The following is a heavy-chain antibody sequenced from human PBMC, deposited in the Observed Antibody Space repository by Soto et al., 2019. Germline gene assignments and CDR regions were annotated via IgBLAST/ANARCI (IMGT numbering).Heavy chain of an antibody. CDR2: IIPDFGTT. J-gene: IGHJ4*02. D-gene: IGHD6-19*01. V-gene: IGHV1-69*13. CDR1: GGSFRSFT. Sequence: SVKVSRKASGGSFRSFTVSWLRQVPGQGLEWMGGIIPDFGTTNYAQRFQGRVTITADEPPSTAFMELTTLTSEDTAVYFCARSHSTTPVAVAGPDFYFDLWGRGTLVTVSS. CDR3: ARSHSTTPVAVAGPDFYFDL.